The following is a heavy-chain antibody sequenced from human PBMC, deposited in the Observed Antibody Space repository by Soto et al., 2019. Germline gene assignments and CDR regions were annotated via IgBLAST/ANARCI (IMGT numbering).Heavy chain of an antibody. V-gene: IGHV3-23*01. CDR3: AKDIVGATAFDY. Sequence: EVQLLESGGGLVQPGGSLRLSCAASGFTFSSYAMSWVRQAPGKGLEWVSAISGSGGSTYYADSVKGRFTISRDNSKNTLYLQMNSMRAEDTAVYYCAKDIVGATAFDYWGQGTLVTVSS. CDR2: ISGSGGST. CDR1: GFTFSSYA. J-gene: IGHJ4*02. D-gene: IGHD1-26*01.